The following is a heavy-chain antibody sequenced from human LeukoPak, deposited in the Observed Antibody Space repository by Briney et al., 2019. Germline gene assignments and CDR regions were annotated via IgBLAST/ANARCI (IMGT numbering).Heavy chain of an antibody. CDR3: ARDGVLRFLPRPAWFDP. CDR2: ISAYNGNT. Sequence: ASVKVSCKASGYTFTSYGISWVRHAPGQGLEWMGWISAYNGNTNYAQKLQGRVTMTTDTSTSTAYMELRSLRSDDTAVYYCARDGVLRFLPRPAWFDPWGQGTLVTVSS. CDR1: GYTFTSYG. V-gene: IGHV1-18*01. J-gene: IGHJ5*02. D-gene: IGHD3-3*01.